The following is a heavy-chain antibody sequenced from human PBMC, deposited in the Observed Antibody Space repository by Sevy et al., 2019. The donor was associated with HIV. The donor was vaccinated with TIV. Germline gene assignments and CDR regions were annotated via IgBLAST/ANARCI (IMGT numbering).Heavy chain of an antibody. CDR1: GGSISSGGYS. CDR3: ARVATGTHHNNWFDP. J-gene: IGHJ5*02. CDR2: IYHSGSN. V-gene: IGHV4-30-2*01. Sequence: SETLSLTCAVSGGSISSGGYSWSWIRQPPGKGLEWIGYIYHSGSNYYNPSLKSRLTISVDRSKNQFSLNLSSVTAADTAVYYCARVATGTHHNNWFDPWGQGTLVTLSS. D-gene: IGHD1-1*01.